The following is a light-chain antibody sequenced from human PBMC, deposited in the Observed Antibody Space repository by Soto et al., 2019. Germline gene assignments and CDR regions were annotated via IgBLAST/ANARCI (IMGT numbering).Light chain of an antibody. V-gene: IGLV2-8*01. CDR2: EVR. J-gene: IGLJ2*01. CDR3: SSYGGSDNFI. Sequence: QSVLTQPPSASGSPGQSVTISCTGSSLDLTGYNYVSWYQHHPGKAPKVIIYEVRKRPSGVSDRFSGSKSGNTASLTVSGLQAEDEADYYCSSYGGSDNFIFGGGTKLTVL. CDR1: SLDLTGYNY.